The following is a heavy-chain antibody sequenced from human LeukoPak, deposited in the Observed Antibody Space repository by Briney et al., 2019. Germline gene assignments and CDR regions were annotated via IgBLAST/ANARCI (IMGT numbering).Heavy chain of an antibody. Sequence: ASVKVSCKASGYTFTSYDINWVRQATGQGLEWMGLMNPNSGNTGYAQKFQGRVTMTRNTSISTAYMELSSLRPEDTAVYYCAKVVPAAHDAFDIWGQGTMVTVSS. CDR3: AKVVPAAHDAFDI. D-gene: IGHD2-2*01. J-gene: IGHJ3*02. V-gene: IGHV1-8*01. CDR1: GYTFTSYD. CDR2: MNPNSGNT.